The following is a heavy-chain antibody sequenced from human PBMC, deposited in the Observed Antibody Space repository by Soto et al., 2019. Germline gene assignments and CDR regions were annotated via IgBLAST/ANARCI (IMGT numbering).Heavy chain of an antibody. CDR2: ISSSSSYI. CDR1: GFTFSSYS. V-gene: IGHV3-21*01. J-gene: IGHJ6*02. CDR3: ARDLGLDGYRPYYYYYGMDV. Sequence: GGSLRLSCAASGFTFSSYSMNWVRQAPGKGLEWVSSISSSSSYIYYADSVKGRFTISRDNAKNSLYLQMNSLRAEDTAVYYCARDLGLDGYRPYYYYYGMDVWGQGTTVTVSS. D-gene: IGHD5-12*01.